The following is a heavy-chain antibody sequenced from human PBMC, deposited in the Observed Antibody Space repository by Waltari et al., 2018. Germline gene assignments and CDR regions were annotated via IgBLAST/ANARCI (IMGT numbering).Heavy chain of an antibody. CDR3: TSDSFGNSIGGVFDY. J-gene: IGHJ4*02. V-gene: IGHV3-9*01. D-gene: IGHD3-3*01. CDR2: INWYSVNI. CDR1: GFSFADRA. Sequence: EVQLVESGGGLVQPGRSLRLSCVGSGFSFADRAMHWVRQGPGKGLEAVSGINWYSVNIGYADSVKSPFTIARDNAKNYLYLQINSVRTEDTALDYCTSDSFGNSIGGVFDYWGQGTLVNVSS.